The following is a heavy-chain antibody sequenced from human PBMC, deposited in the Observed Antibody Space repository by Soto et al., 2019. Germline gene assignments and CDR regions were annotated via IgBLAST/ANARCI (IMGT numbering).Heavy chain of an antibody. CDR2: IYYSGST. D-gene: IGHD6-19*01. CDR3: ARYSSGWYSYDY. CDR1: GGSISSSSYY. Sequence: SETLSLTCTVSGGSISSSSYYWGWIRQPPGKGLEWIGSIYYSGSTYYNPAPKSRVTISVKTYKNQFSLKLSSVTAAATAGYYCARYSSGWYSYDYWGQGTLVTVSS. J-gene: IGHJ4*02. V-gene: IGHV4-39*07.